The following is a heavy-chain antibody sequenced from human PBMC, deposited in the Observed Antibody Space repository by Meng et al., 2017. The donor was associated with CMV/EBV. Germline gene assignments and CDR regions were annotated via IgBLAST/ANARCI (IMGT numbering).Heavy chain of an antibody. CDR1: GYTFTGYY. V-gene: IGHV1-2*02. CDR3: ARDVADVNHGMDV. Sequence: ASVKVSCRASGYTFTGYYMHWVRQAPGQGLEWMGWINPNSGGTNYAQKFQGRVTMTRDTSISTAYMELSRLRSDDTAVYYCARDVADVNHGMDVWGQGTTVTVSS. CDR2: INPNSGGT. J-gene: IGHJ6*02.